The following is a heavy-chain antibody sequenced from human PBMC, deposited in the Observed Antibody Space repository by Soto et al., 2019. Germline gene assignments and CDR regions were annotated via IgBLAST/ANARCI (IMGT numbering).Heavy chain of an antibody. J-gene: IGHJ4*02. V-gene: IGHV4-39*01. D-gene: IGHD2-15*01. CDR1: GGSISGSSYY. CDR2: IYYSGST. Sequence: SETLSLTCTVSGGSISGSSYYWGWIRQPPGKGLEWIGSIYYSGSTYYNPSLKSRVTISVDTSKNQFSLKLSSVTAADTAVYYCARHTPAISISDHWGQGTLVTAPQ. CDR3: ARHTPAISISDH.